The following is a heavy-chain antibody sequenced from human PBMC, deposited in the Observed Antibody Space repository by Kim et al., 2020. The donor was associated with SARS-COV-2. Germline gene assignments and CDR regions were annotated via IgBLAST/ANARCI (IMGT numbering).Heavy chain of an antibody. Sequence: GGSLRLSCAASGFTFDDYAMHWVRQAPGKGLEWVSGISWNSGSIGYADSVKGRFTISRDNAKNSLYLQMNSLRAEDTALYYCAKDGAMSSGWYFYYYGMDVWGQGTTVTVSS. CDR1: GFTFDDYA. CDR2: ISWNSGSI. D-gene: IGHD6-19*01. J-gene: IGHJ6*02. CDR3: AKDGAMSSGWYFYYYGMDV. V-gene: IGHV3-9*01.